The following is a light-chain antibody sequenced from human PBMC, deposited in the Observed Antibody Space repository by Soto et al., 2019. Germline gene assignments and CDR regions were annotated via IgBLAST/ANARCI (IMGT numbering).Light chain of an antibody. J-gene: IGLJ1*01. V-gene: IGLV2-14*03. CDR1: GGDVGAYNY. CDR3: SSYTTSRTYV. Sequence: QSALTQPASVSGSPGQSITISCTGTGGDVGAYNYVSWYQHSPGEAPKLMIYDVSNRPSGISDRFSGSKSAKTASLTISGLQAGDEADYYCSSYTTSRTYVFGTGTKVTVL. CDR2: DVS.